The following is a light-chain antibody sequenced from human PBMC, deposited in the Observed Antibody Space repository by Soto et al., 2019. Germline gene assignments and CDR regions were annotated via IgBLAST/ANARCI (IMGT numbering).Light chain of an antibody. Sequence: QSALAQPRSVSGSPGQSVTLSCTGTSSDVGGYDFVSWYQQYPGKAPKLIIFDVTERTSGVPDRFSGSKSGNSASLTISGLQAEDEADYYCSLYAGSYIVGVFGGGTKVTVL. CDR1: SSDVGGYDF. CDR2: DVT. V-gene: IGLV2-11*01. J-gene: IGLJ3*02. CDR3: SLYAGSYIVGV.